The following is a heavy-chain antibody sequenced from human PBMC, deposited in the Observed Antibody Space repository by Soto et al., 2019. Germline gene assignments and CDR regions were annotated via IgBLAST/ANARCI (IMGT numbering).Heavy chain of an antibody. D-gene: IGHD3-16*01. V-gene: IGHV3-33*01. CDR1: GFTFSSYG. J-gene: IGHJ4*02. CDR3: ARGVDASLGYYFDS. Sequence: QVQLVESGGGLVQPGRSLRLSCAASGFTFSSYGMHWVRQAPGKGLEWVAVIWYDGSNKYYADSVKGRFTISRDNSKNTLYLQMNSLRAEDTAVYYCARGVDASLGYYFDSWGQGTLVTVSS. CDR2: IWYDGSNK.